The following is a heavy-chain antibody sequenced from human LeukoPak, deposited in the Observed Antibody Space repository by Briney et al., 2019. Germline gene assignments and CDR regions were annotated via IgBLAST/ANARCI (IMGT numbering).Heavy chain of an antibody. CDR1: GLTFTNAW. J-gene: IGHJ4*02. D-gene: IGHD4-11*01. V-gene: IGHV3-15*01. CDR3: TTDPGNYEIF. CDR2: IKSKTDGGTV. Sequence: PGGSLRLSCAASGLTFTNAWMSWVRQAPGKGLEWVGRIKSKTDGGTVDYAPPVKGRFTTSRDDSRNTLSLQMNFLKTEDTAVYYCTTDPGNYEIFWGQGTLVSVSS.